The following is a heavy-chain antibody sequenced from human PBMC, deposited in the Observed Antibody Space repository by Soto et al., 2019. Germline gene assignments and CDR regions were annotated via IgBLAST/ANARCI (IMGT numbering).Heavy chain of an antibody. CDR2: IYYSGST. D-gene: IGHD3-16*02. Sequence: SETPSLTCTVSGGSISSYYWSWIRQPPGKGLEWIGYIYYSGSTNYNPSLKSRVTISVDTSKNQFSLKLSSVTAADTAVYYCARETYDYVWGSYRSLDVWGQGTTVTVSS. CDR1: GGSISSYY. CDR3: ARETYDYVWGSYRSLDV. J-gene: IGHJ6*02. V-gene: IGHV4-59*01.